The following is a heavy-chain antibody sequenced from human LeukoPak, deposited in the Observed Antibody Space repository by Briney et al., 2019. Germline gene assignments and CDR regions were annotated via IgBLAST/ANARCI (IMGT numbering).Heavy chain of an antibody. J-gene: IGHJ4*02. CDR3: ARVLTSSGWYWLSYYFDY. V-gene: IGHV4-34*01. D-gene: IGHD6-19*01. CDR2: INHSGST. Sequence: SETLSLTCAVYGGSFSGYYWSWIRQPPGKGLEWIGEINHSGSTNYNPSLKSRVTISVDTSKNQFSLKLSSVTAADTAVYYCARVLTSSGWYWLSYYFDYWGQGTLVTVSS. CDR1: GGSFSGYY.